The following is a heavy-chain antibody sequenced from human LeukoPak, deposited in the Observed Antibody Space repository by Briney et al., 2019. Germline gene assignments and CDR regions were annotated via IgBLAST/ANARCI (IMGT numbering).Heavy chain of an antibody. J-gene: IGHJ4*02. CDR3: ARRRVLRFLEWLFGFDY. CDR2: INHSGST. V-gene: IGHV4-34*01. CDR1: GGSFSGYY. D-gene: IGHD3-3*01. Sequence: PSETLSLTCAVHGGSFSGYYWSWIRQPPGKGLEWIGEINHSGSTNYNPSLKSRVTISVDTSKNQFSLKLSSVTAADTAVYYCARRRVLRFLEWLFGFDYWGQGTLVTVSS.